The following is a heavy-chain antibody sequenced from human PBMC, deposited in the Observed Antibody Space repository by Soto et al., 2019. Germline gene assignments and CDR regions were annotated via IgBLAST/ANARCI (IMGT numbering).Heavy chain of an antibody. CDR3: ARGEVNSGSNYYHYYVMAV. Sequence: GASVKVSCKASGYTFTNYDLNWVRQATGQGLEWMGWMNPNRGTTGYAQKFQGRVTMTRNSSISTAYMELSSLRSEDTAVYYCARGEVNSGSNYYHYYVMAVWGQGTTVTVSS. V-gene: IGHV1-8*01. CDR2: MNPNRGTT. D-gene: IGHD5-12*01. J-gene: IGHJ6*02. CDR1: GYTFTNYD.